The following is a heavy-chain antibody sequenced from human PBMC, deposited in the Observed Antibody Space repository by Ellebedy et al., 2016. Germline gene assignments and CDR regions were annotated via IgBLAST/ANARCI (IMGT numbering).Heavy chain of an antibody. J-gene: IGHJ4*02. Sequence: ASVKVSCXASGYTFTGYYMHWVRQAPGQGLEWMGWINPNSGGTNYAQKFQGRVTMTRDTSIITAYMELSRLRSDDTAVYYCARNYDFWSGYTPDYWGQGTLVTVSS. CDR3: ARNYDFWSGYTPDY. D-gene: IGHD3-3*01. V-gene: IGHV1-2*02. CDR2: INPNSGGT. CDR1: GYTFTGYY.